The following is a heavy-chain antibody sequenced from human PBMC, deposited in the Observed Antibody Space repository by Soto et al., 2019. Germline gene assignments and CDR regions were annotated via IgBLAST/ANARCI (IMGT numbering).Heavy chain of an antibody. CDR2: ISYDGSNK. J-gene: IGHJ3*02. CDR1: GFTFSNYA. Sequence: QVQLVESGGGVVQPGRSLRLSCAASGFTFSNYAIHWVRQAPGKGLEWVAVISYDGSNKYYADSMKGRFTISRDNSKNTVYRQMNSLRPEDTAMYYCARSYGSGSYSSIWGQGTMVTVSS. D-gene: IGHD3-10*01. V-gene: IGHV3-30-3*01. CDR3: ARSYGSGSYSSI.